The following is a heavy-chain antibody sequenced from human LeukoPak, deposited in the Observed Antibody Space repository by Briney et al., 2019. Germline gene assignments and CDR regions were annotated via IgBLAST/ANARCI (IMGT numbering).Heavy chain of an antibody. V-gene: IGHV4-59*01. CDR2: IYYSGSI. Sequence: SETLSLTCTVSGGSISSYYWSWIRQPPGKGLEWIGYIYYSGSINYNPSLKSRVTISVDTSKNQFSLKLSSVTAADTAVYYCARGQLRYFDWLLSFDYWGQGTLVTVSS. D-gene: IGHD3-9*01. J-gene: IGHJ4*02. CDR3: ARGQLRYFDWLLSFDY. CDR1: GGSISSYY.